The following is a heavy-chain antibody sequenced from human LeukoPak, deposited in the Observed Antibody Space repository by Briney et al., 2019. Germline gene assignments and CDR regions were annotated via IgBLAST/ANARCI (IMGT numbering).Heavy chain of an antibody. CDR1: GGSFSAYY. J-gene: IGHJ4*02. CDR3: ARCYCPTVSSPRADY. Sequence: PSETLSLTCAVYGGSFSAYYWSWIRQAPGKGLEWIGEINHSGVTTYNPSLKSRVTISVDTSKNQFSLKLNSVTAADTAMYYCARCYCPTVSSPRADYWGQGTLVTVSS. D-gene: IGHD1-26*01. V-gene: IGHV4-34*01. CDR2: INHSGVT.